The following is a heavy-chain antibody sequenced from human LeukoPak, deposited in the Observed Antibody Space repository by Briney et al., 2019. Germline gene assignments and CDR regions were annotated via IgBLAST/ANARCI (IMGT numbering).Heavy chain of an antibody. V-gene: IGHV4-4*07. Sequence: SETLSLTCTVSGGYLRSYYWSWLRQPAGKGLEGIGRIFTSENTDYNPSLKSRVTMSVDMSTSQFSLRLTSVTAADTAVYYCAREGDYGDYSKSFYYMDVWGKGTTVTVSS. CDR2: IFTSENT. D-gene: IGHD4-17*01. CDR1: GGYLRSYY. CDR3: AREGDYGDYSKSFYYMDV. J-gene: IGHJ6*03.